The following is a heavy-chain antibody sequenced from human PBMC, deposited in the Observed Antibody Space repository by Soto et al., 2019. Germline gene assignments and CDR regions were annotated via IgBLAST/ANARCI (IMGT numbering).Heavy chain of an antibody. J-gene: IGHJ6*03. CDR3: ARGANDFWSGYSTHYYYYMDV. D-gene: IGHD3-3*01. CDR2: IYYSGST. CDR1: GGSISSYY. V-gene: IGHV4-59*08. Sequence: PSETLSLTCTVSGGSISSYYWSWIRQPPGKGLEWIGYIYYSGSTNYNPSLKSRVTISVDTSKNQFSLKLSSVTAADTAVYYCARGANDFWSGYSTHYYYYMDVWGKGTTVTVSS.